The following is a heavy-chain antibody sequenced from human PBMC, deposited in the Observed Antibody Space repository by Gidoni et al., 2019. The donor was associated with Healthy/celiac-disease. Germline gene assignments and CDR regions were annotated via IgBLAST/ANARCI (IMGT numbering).Heavy chain of an antibody. V-gene: IGHV1-58*01. CDR3: AADDLMTGF. J-gene: IGHJ4*02. CDR1: GFTFTSSA. Sequence: QMQLVQSGPEVKQPGTSVKVSCQASGFTFTSSAVQWVRQARGQRLQWIGWIVVGSGNTNYAQRFQERVTITRDMSTSTAYMELSSLRSDDTAFYYCAADDLMTGFWGQGTLVTVSS. CDR2: IVVGSGNT.